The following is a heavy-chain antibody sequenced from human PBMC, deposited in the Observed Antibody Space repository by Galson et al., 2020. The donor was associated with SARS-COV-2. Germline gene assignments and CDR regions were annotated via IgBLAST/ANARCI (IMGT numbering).Heavy chain of an antibody. Sequence: ASETLSLTCSVSGGSVSSGLYYWSWIRQRPGKGLEWIGHISSHNGSTNYIPSLKSRLRLSVDTSKNQFSLNLNSVTAADTAVYYCARGEGRVTLGRGGRVVIIGFDSWGQGTLVSVSS. CDR1: GGSVSSGLYY. CDR2: ISSHNGST. CDR3: ARGEGRVTLGRGGRVVIIGFDS. J-gene: IGHJ4*02. V-gene: IGHV4-31*03. D-gene: IGHD3-10*01.